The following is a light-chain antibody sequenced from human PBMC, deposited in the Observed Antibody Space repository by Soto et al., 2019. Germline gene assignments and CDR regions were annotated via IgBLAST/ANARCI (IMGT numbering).Light chain of an antibody. V-gene: IGKV1-17*01. Sequence: DIQMTQSPSSLSASVGDRVTLTCRASQDIRSDLGWYQQKPGEAPRRLIYAGYMLERGVPSRFSGSGSGTQFTLTISSLQPEDFATYYCLQDNTFPWTFGQGTKVDIK. CDR2: AGY. CDR3: LQDNTFPWT. J-gene: IGKJ1*01. CDR1: QDIRSD.